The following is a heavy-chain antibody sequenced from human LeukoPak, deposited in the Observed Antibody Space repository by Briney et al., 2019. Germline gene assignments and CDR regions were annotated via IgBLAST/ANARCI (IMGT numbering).Heavy chain of an antibody. V-gene: IGHV1-2*02. Sequence: ASVKVSCKASGYTFTDYYMHWVRQAPGQGLEWMGWINLNSRGTNYAQKFQGRVTMTRDTSISTAYMELSRLRSDDTAVYYCARVRAAAADYYYYYMDVWGKGTTVTVSS. CDR1: GYTFTDYY. J-gene: IGHJ6*03. CDR2: INLNSRGT. D-gene: IGHD6-13*01. CDR3: ARVRAAAADYYYYYMDV.